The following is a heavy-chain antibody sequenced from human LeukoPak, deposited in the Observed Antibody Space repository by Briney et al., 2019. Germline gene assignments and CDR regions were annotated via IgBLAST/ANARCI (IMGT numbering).Heavy chain of an antibody. J-gene: IGHJ3*02. CDR3: AKDMRRLAAAGTSFDI. D-gene: IGHD6-13*01. CDR2: ISWNSGSI. CDR1: GFTFDDYA. Sequence: PGGSLRLSCAASGFTFDDYAMHWVRQAPGKGLEWVSGISWNSGSIGYADSVKGRFTISRDNAKNSLYLQMNSLRAEDMALYYCAKDMRRLAAAGTSFDIWDQGTMVTVSS. V-gene: IGHV3-9*03.